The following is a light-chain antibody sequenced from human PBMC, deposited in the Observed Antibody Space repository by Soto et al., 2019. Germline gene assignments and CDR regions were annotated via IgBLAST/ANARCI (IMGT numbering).Light chain of an antibody. Sequence: QSVLTQPPSASGSPGQSVTISCTGTSSDVGGFNYVSWYQLHPGKAPKLLIYEVNKRPSGVPDRFSGSKSGNTASLTVSGLQSEDEADYFCSSFVAGTSYVFGTATKVTVL. V-gene: IGLV2-8*01. CDR1: SSDVGGFNY. J-gene: IGLJ1*01. CDR2: EVN. CDR3: SSFVAGTSYV.